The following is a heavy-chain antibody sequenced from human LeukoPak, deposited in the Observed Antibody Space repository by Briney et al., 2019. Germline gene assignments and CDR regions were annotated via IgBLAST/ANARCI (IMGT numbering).Heavy chain of an antibody. J-gene: IGHJ4*02. CDR3: ATVTGRMGATDFDY. Sequence: ASVKVSCKVSGYTLTELSMHWVRQAPGKGLEWMGGFDPKDGETIYAQKFQGRVTMTEDTSTDTAYMELSSLRSEDTAVYYCATVTGRMGATDFDYWGQGTLVTVSS. CDR2: FDPKDGET. D-gene: IGHD1-26*01. CDR1: GYTLTELS. V-gene: IGHV1-24*01.